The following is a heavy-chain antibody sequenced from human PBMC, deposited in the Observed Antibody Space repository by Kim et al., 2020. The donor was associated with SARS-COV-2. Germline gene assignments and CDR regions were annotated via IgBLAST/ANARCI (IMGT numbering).Heavy chain of an antibody. CDR3: ASSYDSSGSDAFDI. J-gene: IGHJ3*02. V-gene: IGHV1-46*01. D-gene: IGHD3-22*01. Sequence: ARKFQGRVTMTRDTSTSTVYMELSSLRSEDTAVYYCASSYDSSGSDAFDIWGQGTMVTVSS.